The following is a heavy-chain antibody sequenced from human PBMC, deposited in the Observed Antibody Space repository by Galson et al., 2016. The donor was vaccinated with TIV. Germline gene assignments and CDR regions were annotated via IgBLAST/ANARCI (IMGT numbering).Heavy chain of an antibody. CDR1: GYTFTSYG. V-gene: IGHV1-18*01. Sequence: SCKASGYTFTSYGINWVRQVPGQGLEWVGWIGAYNGNTNYAQMLQGRVTMTTDTSTSTAYMELRSLRSDDTAVYYCAREYYYYAMDVWGQGTTVTVSS. CDR3: AREYYYYAMDV. CDR2: IGAYNGNT. J-gene: IGHJ6*02.